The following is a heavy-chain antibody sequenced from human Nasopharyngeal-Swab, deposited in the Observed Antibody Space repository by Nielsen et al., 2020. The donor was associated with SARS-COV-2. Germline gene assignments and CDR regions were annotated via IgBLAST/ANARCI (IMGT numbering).Heavy chain of an antibody. V-gene: IGHV3-23*01. Sequence: GESLKISCAASGFTFSSYAMSWVRRAPGKGLEWVSAISGSGGSTYYADSVKGRFTISRDNSKNTLYLQMNSLRAEDTAVYYCAKDDPGFTPDYSNYGVWGQGTLVTVSS. CDR2: ISGSGGST. J-gene: IGHJ4*02. D-gene: IGHD4-11*01. CDR3: AKDDPGFTPDYSNYGV. CDR1: GFTFSSYA.